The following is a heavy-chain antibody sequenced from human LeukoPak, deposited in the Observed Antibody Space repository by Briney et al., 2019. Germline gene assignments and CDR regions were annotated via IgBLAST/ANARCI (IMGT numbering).Heavy chain of an antibody. CDR1: GYIFTNYY. V-gene: IGHV1-2*02. CDR2: INPRSGGT. Sequence: ASVKVSCKASGYIFTNYYMHWVRQAPGQGLEWMGWINPRSGGTNFAQKFQGRVTMTRDTSISTAYMELSRLRSDDTAVYYCARSVYFDWLSLNWGQGTLVTVSS. J-gene: IGHJ4*02. D-gene: IGHD3-9*01. CDR3: ARSVYFDWLSLN.